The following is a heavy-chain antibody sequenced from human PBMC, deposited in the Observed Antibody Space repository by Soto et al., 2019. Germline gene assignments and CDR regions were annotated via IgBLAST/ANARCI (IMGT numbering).Heavy chain of an antibody. Sequence: GGSLRLSCAASGFTFSSYWMSWVRQAPGKGLEWVANIKQDGSEKYYVDSVKGRFTISRDNAKNSLYLQMNSLRAEDTAVYYCARARFLEWLLYEYYFDYWGQGTLVTVSS. J-gene: IGHJ4*02. CDR3: ARARFLEWLLYEYYFDY. CDR2: IKQDGSEK. CDR1: GFTFSSYW. D-gene: IGHD3-3*01. V-gene: IGHV3-7*03.